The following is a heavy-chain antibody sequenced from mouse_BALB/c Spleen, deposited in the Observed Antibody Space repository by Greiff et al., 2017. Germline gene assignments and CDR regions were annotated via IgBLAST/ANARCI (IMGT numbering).Heavy chain of an antibody. V-gene: IGHV7-3*02. J-gene: IGHJ3*01. Sequence: DVMLVESGGGLVQPGGSLRLSCATSGFTFTDYYMSWVRQPPGKALEWLGFIRNKANGYTTEYSASVKGRFTISRDNSQSILYLQMNTLRAEDSATYYCARDSLGGFAYWGQGTLVTVSA. D-gene: IGHD3-3*01. CDR2: IRNKANGYTT. CDR3: ARDSLGGFAY. CDR1: GFTFTDYY.